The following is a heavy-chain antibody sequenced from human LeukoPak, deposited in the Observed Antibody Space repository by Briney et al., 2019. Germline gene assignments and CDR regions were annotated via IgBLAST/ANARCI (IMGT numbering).Heavy chain of an antibody. CDR1: GGSISSSSYY. CDR2: IYYSGST. V-gene: IGHV4-39*07. J-gene: IGHJ5*02. CDR3: ARDTYDIVVVVAATGASGWFDP. Sequence: SETLSLTCTVSGGSISSSSYYWGWIRQPPGKGLEWIGSIYYSGSTYYNPSLKSRVTISVDTSKNQFSLKLSSVTAADTAVYYCARDTYDIVVVVAATGASGWFDPWGQGTLVTVSS. D-gene: IGHD2-15*01.